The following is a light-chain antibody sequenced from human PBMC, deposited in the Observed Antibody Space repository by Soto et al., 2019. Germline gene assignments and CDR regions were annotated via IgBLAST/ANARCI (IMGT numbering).Light chain of an antibody. Sequence: AIQLTQSPSSLSASVGDRVTITCRASQGISSALAWYQQKPGKAPKLLIYDASSLESGVPSRFSGSGSGTDFPLTISSLQPEDFATYYCQQFNSYPLITFGQGTRLELK. J-gene: IGKJ5*01. CDR1: QGISSA. CDR3: QQFNSYPLIT. CDR2: DAS. V-gene: IGKV1-13*02.